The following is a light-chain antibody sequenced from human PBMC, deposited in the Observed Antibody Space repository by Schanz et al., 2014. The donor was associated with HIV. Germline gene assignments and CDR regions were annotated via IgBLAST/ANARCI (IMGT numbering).Light chain of an antibody. J-gene: IGKJ3*01. CDR2: AAS. CDR3: QQFKSYPQT. Sequence: DIQMTQSPSSLSASVGDRVTITCRASQSISHYLNWYQQKPGKAPKLLIYAASSLQSGVPSRFSGSGSGTDFTLTISSLQPEDFATYYCQQFKSYPQTFGPGTQVNIK. V-gene: IGKV1-39*01. CDR1: QSISHY.